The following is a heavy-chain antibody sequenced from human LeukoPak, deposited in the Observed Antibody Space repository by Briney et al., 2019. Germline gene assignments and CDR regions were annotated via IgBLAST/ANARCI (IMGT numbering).Heavy chain of an antibody. CDR2: INPNSGGT. D-gene: IGHD2-2*01. Sequence: GASVKVSCKASGYTFTGYYMHWVRQAPGQGLEWMGWINPNSGGTNYAQKFQGRVTMTRDTSISTAYMELSSLRSEDTAVYYCARNGYCSSTSCSDAFDIWGQGTMVTVSS. CDR3: ARNGYCSSTSCSDAFDI. J-gene: IGHJ3*02. V-gene: IGHV1-2*02. CDR1: GYTFTGYY.